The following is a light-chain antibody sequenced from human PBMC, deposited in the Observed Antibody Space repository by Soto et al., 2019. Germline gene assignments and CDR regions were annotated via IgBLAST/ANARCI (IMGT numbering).Light chain of an antibody. V-gene: IGLV2-8*01. CDR2: EVS. CDR1: SSDVGGYNY. J-gene: IGLJ1*01. Sequence: QSVLTQPPSASGSPGQSVTISCTGTSSDVGGYNYVSWYQQHPGKAPKLMIYEVSKRPPGVPDRFSGSKSGNTASLTVSGLQAEDEADYYCSSYAGSNNLVFGTVTKVTVL. CDR3: SSYAGSNNLV.